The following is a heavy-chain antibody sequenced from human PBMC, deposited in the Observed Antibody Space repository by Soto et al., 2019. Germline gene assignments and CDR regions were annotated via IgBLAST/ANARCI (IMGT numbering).Heavy chain of an antibody. CDR3: VHRPPHDAFDI. CDR1: GFSLSTSGVG. CDR2: IYWDDDK. J-gene: IGHJ3*02. Sequence: QITLKESGPTVVKPTQTLTLTCTFSGFSLSTSGVGVGWIRQPPGKALEWLALIYWDDDKRYSPSLKSRLTITQDTSKNQVILTMTNMDPVDTATYYCVHRPPHDAFDIWGQGTMVTVSS. V-gene: IGHV2-5*02.